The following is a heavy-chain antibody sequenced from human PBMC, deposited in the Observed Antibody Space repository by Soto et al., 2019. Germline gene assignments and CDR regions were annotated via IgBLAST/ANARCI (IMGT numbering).Heavy chain of an antibody. CDR2: IWYYANT. Sequence: ETLSLTCTVSGASLTNSYCTWVRRPPGKGLEWIGHIWYYANTDSNPSLKSRLTMSVDTSKNQFSLKLSSVTAADTAVYYCARDGRTFGDHLYYCGQGTLVTVSS. CDR1: GASLTNSY. CDR3: ARDGRTFGDHLYY. D-gene: IGHD2-21*02. J-gene: IGHJ4*02. V-gene: IGHV4-59*01.